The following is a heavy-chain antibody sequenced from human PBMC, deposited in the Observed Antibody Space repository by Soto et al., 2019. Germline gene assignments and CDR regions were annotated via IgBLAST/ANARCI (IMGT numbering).Heavy chain of an antibody. CDR3: ARDPNSGWYGKESGMDV. J-gene: IGHJ6*02. CDR1: GYTFTNYG. Sequence: QVQLVQSGAEVKKPGASVKVSCKASGYTFTNYGISWVRQAPGQGLEWMGWISAYNGNTNYAQKLQGRVTMTIDTSTSTTYMELRSLRSDDTAVYYCARDPNSGWYGKESGMDVWGQGTTVTVSS. D-gene: IGHD6-19*01. CDR2: ISAYNGNT. V-gene: IGHV1-18*01.